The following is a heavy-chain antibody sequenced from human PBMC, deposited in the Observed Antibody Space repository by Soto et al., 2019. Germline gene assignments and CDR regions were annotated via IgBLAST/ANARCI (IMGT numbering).Heavy chain of an antibody. V-gene: IGHV3-66*01. J-gene: IGHJ4*02. CDR1: GFTVSSNY. Sequence: EVQLVESGGGLVQPGGSLRLSCAASGFTVSSNYMSWVRQAPGKGLEWVSVIYSGGSTYYADSVKGRFTISRDNSKNTLYLQMNSLRAEDTAVYYCAREYSSSSRAGYWGQGTLVTVSS. CDR3: AREYSSSSRAGY. D-gene: IGHD6-13*01. CDR2: IYSGGST.